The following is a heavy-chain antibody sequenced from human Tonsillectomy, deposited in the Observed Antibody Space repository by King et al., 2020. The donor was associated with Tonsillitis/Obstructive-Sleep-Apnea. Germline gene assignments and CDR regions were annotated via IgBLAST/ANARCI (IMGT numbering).Heavy chain of an antibody. CDR3: ARRGVVAATPGKY. J-gene: IGHJ4*02. D-gene: IGHD2-15*01. CDR2: INADNGNT. CDR1: GYTFTSYA. Sequence: HGQLVQSGAEVKKPGASVNVSCKASGYTFTSYAIHWVRQAPGQRLEWMGWINADNGNTEYSQKFQGRVTFTRDTAASTAYMELSSLRSEDTAVYYCARRGVVAATPGKYWGQGSLVTVSS. V-gene: IGHV1-3*01.